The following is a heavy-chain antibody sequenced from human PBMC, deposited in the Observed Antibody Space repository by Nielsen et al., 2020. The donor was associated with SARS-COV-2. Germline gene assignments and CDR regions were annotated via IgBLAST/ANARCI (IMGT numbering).Heavy chain of an antibody. CDR3: ATGSWDV. Sequence: GGSLRLSCAASGFTFSNYWMHWVRQDPVKGLVWLSRVNPDGRTTTYGDSVEGRFTISRDNSKNTLYVQMNSLRAEDTAVYYCATGSWDVWGQGTLVTVSS. J-gene: IGHJ1*01. V-gene: IGHV3-74*01. CDR2: VNPDGRTT. CDR1: GFTFSNYW. D-gene: IGHD6-13*01.